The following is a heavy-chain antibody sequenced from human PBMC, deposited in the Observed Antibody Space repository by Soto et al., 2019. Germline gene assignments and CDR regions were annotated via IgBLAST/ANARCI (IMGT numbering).Heavy chain of an antibody. D-gene: IGHD6-19*01. Sequence: ASVKVSCKASGDTFTTYDINWVRQATGHGLEWMGWINPNSGNIGYAQRFQGRATMTRDTAIRTAYMEVSSLRSDDTAVYYCARDYRYSSGWYDYWGQGTLVTVSS. CDR1: GDTFTTYD. CDR3: ARDYRYSSGWYDY. CDR2: INPNSGNI. V-gene: IGHV1-8*01. J-gene: IGHJ4*02.